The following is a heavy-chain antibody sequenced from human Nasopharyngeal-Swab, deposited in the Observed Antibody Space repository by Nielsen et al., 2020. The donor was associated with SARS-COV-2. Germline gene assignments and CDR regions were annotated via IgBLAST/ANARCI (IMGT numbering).Heavy chain of an antibody. J-gene: IGHJ4*02. CDR2: IRSKAYGGTT. D-gene: IGHD1-26*01. CDR1: GFTFGAYA. V-gene: IGHV3-49*03. Sequence: GGSLRLSCTASGFTFGAYAMSWFRQAPGKGLEWVGFIRSKAYGGTTEYAASVKGRFTISRDDSKSIAYLQMNSLKTEDTAVYYCTRADVRPAGSGSYYEYPDYWGQGTLVTVSS. CDR3: TRADVRPAGSGSYYEYPDY.